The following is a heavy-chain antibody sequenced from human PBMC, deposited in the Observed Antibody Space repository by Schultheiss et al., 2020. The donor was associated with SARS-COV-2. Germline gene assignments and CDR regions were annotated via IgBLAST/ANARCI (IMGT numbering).Heavy chain of an antibody. CDR3: ARSRLLDYWYFDL. D-gene: IGHD2-15*01. Sequence: GGSLRLSCAASGFTFSSYSMNWVRQAPGKGLEWVAVISYDGSNKYYADSVKGRFTISRDNSKNTLYLQMNSLRAEDTAVYYCARSRLLDYWYFDLWGRGTLVTVSS. J-gene: IGHJ2*01. V-gene: IGHV3-30*03. CDR2: ISYDGSNK. CDR1: GFTFSSYS.